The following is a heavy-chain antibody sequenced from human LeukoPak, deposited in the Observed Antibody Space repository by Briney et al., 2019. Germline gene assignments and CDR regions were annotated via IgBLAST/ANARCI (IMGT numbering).Heavy chain of an antibody. CDR3: VKEGIPGYSSSWYGVDY. CDR2: ISSNGGST. CDR1: GFTFSSYA. V-gene: IGHV3-64D*06. D-gene: IGHD6-13*01. Sequence: PGGSLRLSCSASGFTFSSYAMHWVRQAPGKGLEDVSAISSNGGSTYYADSVKGRFTISRDNSKNTLYLQMSSLRAEDTAVYYCVKEGIPGYSSSWYGVDYWGQGTLVTVSS. J-gene: IGHJ4*02.